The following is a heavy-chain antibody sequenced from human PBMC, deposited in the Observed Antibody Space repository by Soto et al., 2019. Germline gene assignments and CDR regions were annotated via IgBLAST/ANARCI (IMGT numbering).Heavy chain of an antibody. D-gene: IGHD4-17*01. CDR2: IIPIFGTA. V-gene: IGHV1-69*01. J-gene: IGHJ6*02. CDR1: GGTFSSYA. CDR3: AIGMTTVTTGPHAVYYYGMDV. Sequence: QVQLVQSGAEVKKPGSSVKVSCKASGGTFSSYAISWVRQAPGQGLEWMGGIIPIFGTANYAKKFQGRATITADESTSTAYMELSSLRSEDTAVYYCAIGMTTVTTGPHAVYYYGMDVWGQGTTVTVSS.